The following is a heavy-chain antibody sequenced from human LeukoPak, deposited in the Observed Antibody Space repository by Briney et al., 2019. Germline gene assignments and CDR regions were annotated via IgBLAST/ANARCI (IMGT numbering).Heavy chain of an antibody. CDR3: ARHAGDYARYYYYYYYMDV. Sequence: SVKVSCKASGGTFSSYAISWVRQAPGQGLEWMGGIIPIFGTANYAQKFQGRVTITTDESTSTAYMELSSLRSEDTAVYYCARHAGDYARYYYYYYYMDVWGKGTTVTVSS. V-gene: IGHV1-69*05. D-gene: IGHD4-17*01. CDR1: GGTFSSYA. CDR2: IIPIFGTA. J-gene: IGHJ6*03.